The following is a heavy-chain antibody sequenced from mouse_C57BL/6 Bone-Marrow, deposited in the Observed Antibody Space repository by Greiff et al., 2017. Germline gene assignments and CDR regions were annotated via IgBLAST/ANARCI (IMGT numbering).Heavy chain of an antibody. CDR3: ASSSPYYYAMDY. D-gene: IGHD1-1*01. CDR2: IHPNSGST. V-gene: IGHV1-64*01. J-gene: IGHJ4*01. CDR1: GYTFTSYW. Sequence: QVQLQQPGAELVKPGASVKLSCKASGYTFTSYWMHWVKQRPGQGLEWIGMIHPNSGSTNYNEKFKSKATLTVDKSSSTAYMQLSSLTSEDSAVYDCASSSPYYYAMDYWGQGTSVTVSS.